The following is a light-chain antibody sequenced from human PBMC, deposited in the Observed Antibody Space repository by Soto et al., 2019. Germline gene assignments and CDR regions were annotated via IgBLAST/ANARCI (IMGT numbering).Light chain of an antibody. CDR2: DVS. J-gene: IGLJ1*01. CDR1: SSDVGGYNY. CDR3: SSYTSSSTRV. V-gene: IGLV2-14*03. Sequence: QSVLTQPASVYGSPGQSITIPCTGTSSDVGGYNYVSWYQQHPGKAPKLMIYDVSNRPSGVSDRFSGSKSGNTASLTISGLQAEDEADYYCSSYTSSSTRVFGSGTKVTVL.